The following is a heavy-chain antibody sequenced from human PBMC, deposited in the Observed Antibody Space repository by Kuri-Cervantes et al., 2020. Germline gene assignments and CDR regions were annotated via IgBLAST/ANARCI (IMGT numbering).Heavy chain of an antibody. CDR3: ARDYSGSSWPFGFDY. CDR2: ISAYNGNT. V-gene: IGHV1-18*01. J-gene: IGHJ4*02. CDR1: GYTFTSYG. Sequence: ASVKVSCKASGYTFTSYGISWVRQAPGQGLEWMGWISAYNGNTNYAQKLQGRVTMTTDTSTSTAYMELRSLRSDDTAVYYCARDYSGSSWPFGFDYWGQGTLVTVSS. D-gene: IGHD6-13*01.